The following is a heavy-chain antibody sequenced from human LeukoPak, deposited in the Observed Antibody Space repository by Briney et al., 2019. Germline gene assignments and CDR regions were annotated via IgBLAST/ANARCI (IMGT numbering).Heavy chain of an antibody. CDR3: VRDRGDSGTSDSFDY. CDR2: VSWNSDRI. J-gene: IGHJ4*02. V-gene: IGHV3-9*01. Sequence: GGSLRLSCVASGFKFDDNAIHWVRQVPGKGLEWVSGVSWNSDRIDYADSVKGRFTISRDNARNSLFLQMNSLRAEDTASYYCVRDRGDSGTSDSFDYWGQGTLVTVSS. D-gene: IGHD1-26*01. CDR1: GFKFDDNA.